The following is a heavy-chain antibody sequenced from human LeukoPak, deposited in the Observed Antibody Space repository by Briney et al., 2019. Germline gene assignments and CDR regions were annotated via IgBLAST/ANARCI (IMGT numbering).Heavy chain of an antibody. CDR1: GGSIRGYY. V-gene: IGHV4-59*01. CDR3: ARVFDSGSQAYFYYMDV. D-gene: IGHD3-10*01. Sequence: SETLSLACNVSGGSIRGYYWSWIRQPPGKGLEWIGYIYSSGSTNYNPSLKSRVTMSVDTSKNQFSLKVSSVTAADTAVYYCARVFDSGSQAYFYYMDVWGKGTTVTIFS. CDR2: IYSSGST. J-gene: IGHJ6*03.